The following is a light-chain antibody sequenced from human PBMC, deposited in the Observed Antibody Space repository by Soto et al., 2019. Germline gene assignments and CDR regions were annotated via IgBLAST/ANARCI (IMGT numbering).Light chain of an antibody. CDR3: QQYNDWTT. J-gene: IGKJ2*01. CDR1: QSINNN. V-gene: IGKV3-15*01. CDR2: AAS. Sequence: EIVMTQSPATLSVSPGERATLSCRASQSINNNLAWYQQKPGQAPRLLIYAASTRATGVPARFSGSGSGTDFTLTISSLQSEDFAVYYCQQYNDWTTFGQGTKLEIK.